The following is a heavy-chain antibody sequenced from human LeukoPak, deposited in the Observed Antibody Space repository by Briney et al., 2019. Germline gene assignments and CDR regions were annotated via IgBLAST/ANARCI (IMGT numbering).Heavy chain of an antibody. CDR1: GFTCSTYA. CDR2: ISSSRGNAI. D-gene: IGHD2-2*01. V-gene: IGHV3-48*04. J-gene: IGHJ6*02. CDR3: ARSTSGYGMDV. Sequence: GGSLRLSCAASGFTCSTYAMNWVRQVPGKGLEWISYISSSRGNAIHYADSVRGRFTISRDDAKNSLYLQMYSLRVEDTAVYYCARSTSGYGMDVWGQGTTVTVSS.